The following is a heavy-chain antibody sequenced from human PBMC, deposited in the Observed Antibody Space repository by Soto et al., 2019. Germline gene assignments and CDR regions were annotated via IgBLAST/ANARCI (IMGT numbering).Heavy chain of an antibody. J-gene: IGHJ5*02. Sequence: SQTLSLTCAISGDSVSSNSAAWNWIRQSPSRGLEWLGRTYYRSKWYNDYAVSVKSRITTNPDTSKNQFSLKLSSVTAADTAVYYCARYPPGGSYSSSGRYNWFDPWGQGTLVTVSS. CDR3: ARYPPGGSYSSSGRYNWFDP. CDR2: TYYRSKWYN. V-gene: IGHV6-1*01. D-gene: IGHD1-26*01. CDR1: GDSVSSNSAA.